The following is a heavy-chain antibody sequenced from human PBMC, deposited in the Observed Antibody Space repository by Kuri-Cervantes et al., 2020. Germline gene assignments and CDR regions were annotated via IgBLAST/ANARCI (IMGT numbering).Heavy chain of an antibody. Sequence: ASVKVSCKASGYTFTSYGISWVRQATGQGLEWMGWMNPNSGNTGYAQKFQGRVTMTRNTSISTAYMELSSLRSEDTAVYYCARSPDCSGGSCYSDYYYYYYMDVWGKGTTVTVSS. CDR3: ARSPDCSGGSCYSDYYYYYYMDV. J-gene: IGHJ6*03. CDR2: MNPNSGNT. V-gene: IGHV1-8*02. CDR1: GYTFTSYG. D-gene: IGHD2-15*01.